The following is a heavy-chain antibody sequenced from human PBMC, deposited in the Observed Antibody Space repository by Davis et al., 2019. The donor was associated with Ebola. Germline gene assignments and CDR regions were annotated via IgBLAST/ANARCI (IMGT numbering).Heavy chain of an antibody. CDR1: GYSFTSYW. J-gene: IGHJ3*02. V-gene: IGHV5-51*01. Sequence: GESLKISCKASGYSFTSYWIVWVRQMPGKGLEWMGIIYPGDSDTRYSPSFQGQVTISADKSISTAYLQWSSLKASDTAIYYCARHRGAEGASHDAFDIWGQGTVVTISS. D-gene: IGHD1-26*01. CDR2: IYPGDSDT. CDR3: ARHRGAEGASHDAFDI.